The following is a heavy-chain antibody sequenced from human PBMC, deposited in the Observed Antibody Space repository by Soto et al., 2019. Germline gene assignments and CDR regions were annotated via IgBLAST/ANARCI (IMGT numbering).Heavy chain of an antibody. CDR3: ARDIAVAWNDAFDI. J-gene: IGHJ3*02. V-gene: IGHV3-21*01. Sequence: EVQLVESGGGLVKPGGSLRLSCAASGFTFSSYSMNWVRQAPGKGLEWVSSISSSSSYIYYADSVKGRFTISRDNAKNSLCLQMNSLGAGDKAVYYCARDIAVAWNDAFDIWGQGTMVTVSS. CDR2: ISSSSSYI. CDR1: GFTFSSYS. D-gene: IGHD6-19*01.